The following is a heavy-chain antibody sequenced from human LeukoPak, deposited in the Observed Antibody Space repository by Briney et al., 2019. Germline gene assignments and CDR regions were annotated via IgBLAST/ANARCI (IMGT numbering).Heavy chain of an antibody. CDR1: GGSISSYY. D-gene: IGHD3-22*01. J-gene: IGHJ2*01. Sequence: IPSETLSLTCTVSGGSISSYYWGWIRQPAGKGLEWIGRIYTSGNTNYNPSLKSRVTMSVDTSKNQFSLKLSSVTAADTAVYYCAREEFHYDSSGYYERWYFDLWGRGTLVTVSS. CDR3: AREEFHYDSSGYYERWYFDL. CDR2: IYTSGNT. V-gene: IGHV4-4*07.